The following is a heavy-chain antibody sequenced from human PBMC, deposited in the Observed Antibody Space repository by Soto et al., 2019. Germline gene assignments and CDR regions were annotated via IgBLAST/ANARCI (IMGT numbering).Heavy chain of an antibody. D-gene: IGHD3-10*01. V-gene: IGHV4-34*01. J-gene: IGHJ4*02. CDR1: GGSFSGYY. CDR2: INHSGST. CDR3: ARGVSSTPLITIDY. Sequence: ETLSVTCAVXGGSFSGYYWSWIRQPPGKGLEWIGEINHSGSTNYNPSLKSRVTISVDTSKNQFSLKLSSVTAADTAVYYCARGVSSTPLITIDYWGQGTLVTVSS.